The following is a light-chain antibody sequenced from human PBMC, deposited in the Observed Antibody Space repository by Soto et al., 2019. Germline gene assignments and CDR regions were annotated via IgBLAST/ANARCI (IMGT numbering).Light chain of an antibody. CDR3: CSYAGRGVV. CDR1: SSDVRSYNL. CDR2: EVS. Sequence: QSALTQPASVSGSPGQSITISCTGTSSDVRSYNLVSWYQQHPGKAPKLMIYEVSKRPSGVSNRFSGSKSGNTASLTISGLQAEDEADYYCCSYAGRGVVFGGGTKLTVL. J-gene: IGLJ2*01. V-gene: IGLV2-23*02.